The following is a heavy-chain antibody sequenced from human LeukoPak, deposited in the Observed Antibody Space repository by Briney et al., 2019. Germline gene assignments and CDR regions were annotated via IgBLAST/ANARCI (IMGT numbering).Heavy chain of an antibody. CDR1: GGSISSYY. CDR2: TYYSGST. J-gene: IGHJ5*02. Sequence: SETLSLTCTVSGGSISSYYWSWIRQPPGKGLEWIGYTYYSGSTNYNPSLKSRVTISVDTSKNQFSLKLSSVTAADTAVYYCARAARGFDPWGQGTLVTVSS. V-gene: IGHV4-59*01. CDR3: ARAARGFDP.